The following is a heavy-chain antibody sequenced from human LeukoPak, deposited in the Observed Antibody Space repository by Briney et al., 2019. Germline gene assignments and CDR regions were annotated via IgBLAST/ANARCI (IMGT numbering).Heavy chain of an antibody. J-gene: IGHJ6*02. CDR3: ARYIHPQGLVGYAMDV. V-gene: IGHV1-69*04. CDR1: GYTFTSYA. D-gene: IGHD2-15*01. CDR2: IIVILGVT. Sequence: GASVKVSCKASGYTFTSYAINWVRQAPGQGLEWMGRIIVILGVTNYAQRFQGRVTISADKSTTTAYMELSSLTSEDTAVYYCARYIHPQGLVGYAMDVWGQGTTVIVSS.